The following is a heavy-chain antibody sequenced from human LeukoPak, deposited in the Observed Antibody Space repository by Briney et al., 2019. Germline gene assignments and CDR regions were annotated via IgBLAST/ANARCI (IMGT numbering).Heavy chain of an antibody. CDR3: ARLDDAFDI. D-gene: IGHD1-1*01. CDR2: IYYSGST. V-gene: IGHV4-31*03. CDR1: DASISSGGYY. Sequence: PSETLSLTCTVSDASISSGGYYWSWIRQHPGRGLEWIGYIYYSGSTYYNPSLKSRFTISVDTSKNQFSLKLSSVTAADTAVYYCARLDDAFDIWGQGTMVTVSS. J-gene: IGHJ3*02.